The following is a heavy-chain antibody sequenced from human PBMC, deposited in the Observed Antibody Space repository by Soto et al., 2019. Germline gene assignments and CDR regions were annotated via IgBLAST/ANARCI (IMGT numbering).Heavy chain of an antibody. CDR1: GGSISNYY. CDR2: VHDSWGS. D-gene: IGHD3-16*01. Sequence: SETMSLTCTVSGGSISNYYWSWFRQTPGKGLEWIGYVHDSWGSNYNPSLKSRVTIALDTSKSQFSLMLTSVSATDTAVYYCARQALGALHALVEVGGKGTTVTFPS. V-gene: IGHV4-59*08. J-gene: IGHJ6*04. CDR3: ARQALGALHALVEV.